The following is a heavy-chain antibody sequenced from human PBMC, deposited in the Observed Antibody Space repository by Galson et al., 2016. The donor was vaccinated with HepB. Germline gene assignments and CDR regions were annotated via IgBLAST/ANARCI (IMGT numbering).Heavy chain of an antibody. J-gene: IGHJ4*02. CDR1: GFTLSTYS. D-gene: IGHD6-19*01. V-gene: IGHV3-48*01. Sequence: SLRLSCAVSGFTLSTYSTNWVRQAPGKGLEWIAYIRSRSNDRAIFYAGSVKGRFTLSRDNDQNTVYLQMHSLRAEDTAVYFCGTDRVEQWLLPTGIEYWGQGALVIVSS. CDR3: GTDRVEQWLLPTGIEY. CDR2: IRSRSNDRAI.